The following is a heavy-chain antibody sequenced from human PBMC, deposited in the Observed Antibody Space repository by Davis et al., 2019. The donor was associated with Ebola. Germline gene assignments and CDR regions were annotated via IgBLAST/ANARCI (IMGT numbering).Heavy chain of an antibody. CDR3: ARGPRRYFDWLIDY. CDR2: ISSSSSYT. J-gene: IGHJ4*02. D-gene: IGHD3-9*01. Sequence: PGGSLRLSCAASGFTFSSYGMHWVRQAPGKGLEWVSYISSSSSYTNYADSVKGRFTISRDNAKNSLYLQMNSLRAEDTAVYYCARGPRRYFDWLIDYWGQGTLVTVSS. CDR1: GFTFSSYG. V-gene: IGHV3-21*05.